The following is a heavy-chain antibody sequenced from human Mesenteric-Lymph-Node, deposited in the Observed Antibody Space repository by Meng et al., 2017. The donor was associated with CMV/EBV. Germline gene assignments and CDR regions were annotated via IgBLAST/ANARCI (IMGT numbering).Heavy chain of an antibody. D-gene: IGHD3-10*01. V-gene: IGHV4-4*02. CDR1: GDSISSGYW. CDR3: ARVSGSGSPITD. CDR2: IHRSGST. Sequence: TCAVSGDSISSGYWWSGVRQPPGKGLEWIGEIHRSGSTNYNPSLKSRVIILVDKSRNQFSLRLTSVTAADTAVYYCARVSGSGSPITDWGQGTLVTVSS. J-gene: IGHJ4*02.